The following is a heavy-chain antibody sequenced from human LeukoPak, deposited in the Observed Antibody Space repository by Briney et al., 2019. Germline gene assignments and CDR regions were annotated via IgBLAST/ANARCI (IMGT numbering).Heavy chain of an antibody. CDR1: GFTFSSYG. V-gene: IGHV3-30*02. Sequence: PGGSLRLSCAASGFTFSSYGMHWVRQAPGKGLEWVSFIRFDGSEKYYAGSVRGRFTISRDNSKNTLSLQMNSLGAEDTALYYCAKDVYDCSGGSCPQYYYVMDVWGQGTTVTVSS. CDR3: AKDVYDCSGGSCPQYYYVMDV. J-gene: IGHJ6*02. D-gene: IGHD2-15*01. CDR2: IRFDGSEK.